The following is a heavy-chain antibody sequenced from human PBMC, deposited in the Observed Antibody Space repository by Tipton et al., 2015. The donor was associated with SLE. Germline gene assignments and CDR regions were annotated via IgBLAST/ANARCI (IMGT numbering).Heavy chain of an antibody. J-gene: IGHJ3*02. CDR1: GGSISSSSYY. D-gene: IGHD4/OR15-4a*01. CDR2: IYYSGST. Sequence: TLSLTCTVSGGSISSSSYYWGWIRQPPGKGLEWIGSIYYSGSTYYNPSLKSRVTISVDTSKNQFSLKLSSVTAAATAVYYCARQTAPYDAIGNYDTFDIWGQGTMVTVSS. CDR3: ARQTAPYDAIGNYDTFDI. V-gene: IGHV4-39*07.